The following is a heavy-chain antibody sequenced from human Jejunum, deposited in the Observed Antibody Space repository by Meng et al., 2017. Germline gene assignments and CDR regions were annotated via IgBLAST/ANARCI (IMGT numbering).Heavy chain of an antibody. CDR1: GGSISDYY. D-gene: IGHD4-11*01. V-gene: IGHV4-34*01. J-gene: IGHJ4*02. CDR2: INDSGST. Sequence: QVKLQQWGAGLFKPSATLSLTCAVYGGSISDYYWTWIRQPPGKGLEWIGEINDSGSTNYNPSLKSRVTISVDTSKSQFYLRVSSVTAADTAVYYCARGNEYSNYGADFWGQGTLVTVSS. CDR3: ARGNEYSNYGADF.